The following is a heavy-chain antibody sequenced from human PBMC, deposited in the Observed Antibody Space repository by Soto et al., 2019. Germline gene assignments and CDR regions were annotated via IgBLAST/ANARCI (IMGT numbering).Heavy chain of an antibody. J-gene: IGHJ3*02. V-gene: IGHV3-74*01. CDR2: INREGSTI. CDR3: ARVADCTYSSNCNGRAAFDM. Sequence: EVQLVESGGGLAQPGGSLRLSCAASGFTLSSHWMHWVRQAPGKGLVWVPRINREGSTINYDDSVRGRYTISRDNAKNTLSLQMNSLRAEDTAVYYCARVADCTYSSNCNGRAAFDMWGQGTMVTVSS. D-gene: IGHD6-13*01. CDR1: GFTLSSHW.